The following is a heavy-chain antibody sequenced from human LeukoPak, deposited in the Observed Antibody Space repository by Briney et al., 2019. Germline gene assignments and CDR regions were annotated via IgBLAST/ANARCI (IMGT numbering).Heavy chain of an antibody. CDR1: GFTFSDYY. D-gene: IGHD6-19*01. CDR2: ISYDGSNK. Sequence: RSGGSLRLSCAASGFTFSDYYMSWVRQAPGKGLEWVAVISYDGSNKYYADSVKGRFTISRDNSKNTLYLQMNSLRAEDTAVYYCARQPDDFSGWNNGQDFFDYWGQGTLVTVSS. V-gene: IGHV3-30*03. J-gene: IGHJ4*02. CDR3: ARQPDDFSGWNNGQDFFDY.